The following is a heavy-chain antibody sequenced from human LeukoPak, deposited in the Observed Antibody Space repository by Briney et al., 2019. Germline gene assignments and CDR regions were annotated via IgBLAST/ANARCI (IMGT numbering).Heavy chain of an antibody. CDR2: ISSDGSTT. CDR1: GLTFRGYW. V-gene: IGHV3-74*01. J-gene: IGHJ5*02. Sequence: PGGSLRLSCVVSGLTFRGYWMHWVRQAPGKGLVWLSRISSDGSTTNYADSVKGRFIISRDNSKNTLYLQMNSLRAEDTAVYYCAKDPSWGQGTLVTVSS. CDR3: AKDPS.